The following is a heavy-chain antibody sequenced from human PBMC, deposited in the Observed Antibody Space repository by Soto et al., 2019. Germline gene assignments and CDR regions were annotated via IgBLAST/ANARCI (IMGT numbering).Heavy chain of an antibody. D-gene: IGHD3-22*01. CDR3: ARTYYYDRSCYYCFVY. CDR2: INPKSGGT. V-gene: IGHV1-2*02. J-gene: IGHJ4*02. CDR1: GYTFSGYY. Sequence: ASVKVSCKASGYTFSGYYTHWVRQAPGQGLEGMGWINPKSGGTKYAQKFQGRVTMTRDTSISTAYMELSSLRYDDTAVYYCARTYYYDRSCYYCFVYWGQGSLVTVYS.